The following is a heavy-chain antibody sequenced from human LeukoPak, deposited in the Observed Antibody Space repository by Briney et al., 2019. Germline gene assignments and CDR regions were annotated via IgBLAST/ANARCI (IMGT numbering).Heavy chain of an antibody. CDR2: IYYSGST. CDR1: GGSISSSGYY. J-gene: IGHJ4*02. D-gene: IGHD4-23*01. Sequence: SETLSLTCTVSGGSISSSGYYWGWIRQPPGKGLEWIGSIYYSGSTYYNPSLKSRVTISVDTSKNQFSLKLSSVTAADTAVYYCARRTVVIGRDDYWGQGTLVTVSS. V-gene: IGHV4-39*01. CDR3: ARRTVVIGRDDY.